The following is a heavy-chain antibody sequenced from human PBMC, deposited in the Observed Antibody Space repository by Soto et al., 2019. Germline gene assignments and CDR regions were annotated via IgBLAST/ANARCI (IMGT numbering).Heavy chain of an antibody. Sequence: QVQLQESGPGLVKPSETLSLTCTVSGGSISSHYWTWIRQPPGKGLEWIGYIYDSGSTNYSPSLKSRVTXXXXXXXXXXXXXXXXXXXXXXXXXXCARGXXXXNPFWGQGTLVIVSS. V-gene: IGHV4-59*11. CDR3: ARGXXXXNPF. J-gene: IGHJ4*02. CDR2: IYDSGST. CDR1: GGSISSHY. D-gene: IGHD6-19*01.